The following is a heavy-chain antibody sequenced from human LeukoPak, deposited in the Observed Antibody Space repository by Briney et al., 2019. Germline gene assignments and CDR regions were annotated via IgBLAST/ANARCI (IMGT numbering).Heavy chain of an antibody. J-gene: IGHJ3*02. CDR3: ARPYYYDRRSAFDI. Sequence: GGSLRLSCAASGFTFDDYAMHWVRQAPGKGLEWVSLISWDGDISYYADSVKGRFTISRDNSKNSLYLQMNSLRAEDTALYYCARPYYYDRRSAFDIWGQGTMVTVSS. CDR2: ISWDGDIS. CDR1: GFTFDDYA. V-gene: IGHV3-43D*03. D-gene: IGHD3-22*01.